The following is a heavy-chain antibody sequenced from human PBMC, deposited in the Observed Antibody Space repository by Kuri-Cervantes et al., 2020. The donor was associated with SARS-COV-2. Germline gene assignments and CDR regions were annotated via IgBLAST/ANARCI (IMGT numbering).Heavy chain of an antibody. Sequence: GGSLRLSCAASRFTFRNYALNWVRQAPGRGLEWVSIIDDSGVNTYYADSVKGRFTISRDNSKNTLYLQMNSLRAEDSALYYCARNHSMDVWGTGTAVTVSS. J-gene: IGHJ6*03. CDR1: RFTFRNYA. CDR2: IDDSGVNT. V-gene: IGHV3-23*01. CDR3: ARNHSMDV.